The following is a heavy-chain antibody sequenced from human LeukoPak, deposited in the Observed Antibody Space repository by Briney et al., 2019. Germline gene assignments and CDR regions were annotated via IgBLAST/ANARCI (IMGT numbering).Heavy chain of an antibody. J-gene: IGHJ4*02. Sequence: ASVKVSCKVSGYTLTELSMHWVRQAPGKGLEWMGGFDPEDGETIYAQKFQGRVTMTEDTSTDTAYMELSSLRSEDTAVYYCARGDGITITPPNVIADYWGQGTLVTVSS. D-gene: IGHD4-23*01. CDR1: GYTLTELS. CDR3: ARGDGITITPPNVIADY. V-gene: IGHV1-24*01. CDR2: FDPEDGET.